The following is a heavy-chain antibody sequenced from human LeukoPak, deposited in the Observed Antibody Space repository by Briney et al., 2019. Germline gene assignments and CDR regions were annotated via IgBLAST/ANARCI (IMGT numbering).Heavy chain of an antibody. Sequence: GRSLRLSCAASGFTFSSCGMHWARQAPGKGLEWVAVISYDGSNKYYADSVKGRFTISRDNSKNTPYLQMNSLRAEDTAVYYCAKPLYSSSQAFDYWGQGTLVTVSS. V-gene: IGHV3-30*18. CDR2: ISYDGSNK. CDR3: AKPLYSSSQAFDY. D-gene: IGHD6-13*01. CDR1: GFTFSSCG. J-gene: IGHJ4*02.